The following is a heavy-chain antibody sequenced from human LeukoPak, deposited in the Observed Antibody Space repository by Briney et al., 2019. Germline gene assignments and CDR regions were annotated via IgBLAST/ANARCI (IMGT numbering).Heavy chain of an antibody. J-gene: IGHJ4*02. V-gene: IGHV1-69*13. Sequence: GASVKVSCKASGYTFTSYAISWVRQAPGQGLEWMGGIIPIFGTANYAQKFQGRVTITADESTSTAYMELSSLRSEDTAVYYCARATGIAAAGTSSLDYWGQGTLVTVSS. CDR2: IIPIFGTA. CDR1: GYTFTSYA. CDR3: ARATGIAAAGTSSLDY. D-gene: IGHD6-13*01.